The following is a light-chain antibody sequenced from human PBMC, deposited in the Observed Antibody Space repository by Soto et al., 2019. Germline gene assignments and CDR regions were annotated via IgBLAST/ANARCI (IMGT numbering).Light chain of an antibody. CDR3: SSYTSSSTYV. CDR2: EVS. V-gene: IGLV2-14*01. J-gene: IGLJ1*01. CDR1: SSDVGGYNY. Sequence: QSVLTQPASVSGSPGQSITISCTGTSSDVGGYNYVSRYQQHPGKAPKLMIYEVSNQPSGVSNRFSGSKSGNTASLTISGLQAEDEADYYCSSYTSSSTYVFGTGTKLTVL.